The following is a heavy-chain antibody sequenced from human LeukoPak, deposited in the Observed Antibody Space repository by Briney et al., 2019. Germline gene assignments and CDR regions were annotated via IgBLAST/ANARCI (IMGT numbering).Heavy chain of an antibody. V-gene: IGHV3-48*03. D-gene: IGHD3-10*01. Sequence: GGSLRLSCAASGFTFSSYEMNWVRQSPGKGLEWVSYISGCGTMYYAASVRARFTISRDNAKNSLYLQMNSRRAEDTAVYYCARHSGGRLFDCWGQGTLVTVSS. J-gene: IGHJ4*02. CDR1: GFTFSSYE. CDR2: ISGCGTM. CDR3: ARHSGGRLFDC.